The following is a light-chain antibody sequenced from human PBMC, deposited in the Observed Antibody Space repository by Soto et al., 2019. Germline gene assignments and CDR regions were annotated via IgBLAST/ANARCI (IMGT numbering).Light chain of an antibody. J-gene: IGKJ4*01. Sequence: EIVLTQSPGTLSLSPGERATLSCRASQSVSSSYLAWYQQKPGQDPRLLIYSASSRATGIPDRFSGSGSWTDFTLTIGRLEPEDFAVYYCQQYGSSPPTLTFGGGTKVEIK. CDR2: SAS. CDR1: QSVSSSY. V-gene: IGKV3-20*01. CDR3: QQYGSSPPTLT.